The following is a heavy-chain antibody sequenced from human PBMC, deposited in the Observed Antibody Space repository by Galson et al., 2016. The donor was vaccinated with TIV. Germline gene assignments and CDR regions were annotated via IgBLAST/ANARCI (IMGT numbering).Heavy chain of an antibody. J-gene: IGHJ4*02. CDR1: GFTFSFYW. Sequence: SLRLSCAASGFTFSFYWMHWVRQAPGKGLVWLSRINSDGSTTTYVDSVEGRFTISRDNAKNTLYLQISGLSAKDTAIYYCSGPSHYYEISSFYPLDFWGQGTPVTVSS. V-gene: IGHV3-74*03. CDR2: INSDGSTT. D-gene: IGHD3-22*01. CDR3: SGPSHYYEISSFYPLDF.